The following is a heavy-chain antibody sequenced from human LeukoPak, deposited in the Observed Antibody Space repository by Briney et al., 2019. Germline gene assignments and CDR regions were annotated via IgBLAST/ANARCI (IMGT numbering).Heavy chain of an antibody. D-gene: IGHD3-16*01. J-gene: IGHJ4*02. V-gene: IGHV3-7*01. CDR3: ARDDASSSFTY. CDR2: IKPDGSQR. CDR1: GFRFRDYW. Sequence: GGPLRLSCAASGFRFRDYWMDWLRQAPGMGLGWVASIKPDGSQRDYVDSVKGRFTISRDNAQNSLYLQMNSLRVEDTAVYYCARDDASSSFTYWGQGALVTVSS.